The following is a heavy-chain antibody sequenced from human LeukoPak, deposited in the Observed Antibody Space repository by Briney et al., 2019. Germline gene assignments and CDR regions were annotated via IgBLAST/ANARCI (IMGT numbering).Heavy chain of an antibody. Sequence: GWSLRLSCAASGFTFSSYGMHWVRQAPGKGLARVAVIWYDRSNKYYADSVKGRFTISRDNSKNTLYLQMNSLRAEDTAVYYCAKSSVDFWSGYYTYYYYYMDVWGKGTTVTVSS. D-gene: IGHD3-3*01. V-gene: IGHV3-33*06. J-gene: IGHJ6*03. CDR2: IWYDRSNK. CDR3: AKSSVDFWSGYYTYYYYYMDV. CDR1: GFTFSSYG.